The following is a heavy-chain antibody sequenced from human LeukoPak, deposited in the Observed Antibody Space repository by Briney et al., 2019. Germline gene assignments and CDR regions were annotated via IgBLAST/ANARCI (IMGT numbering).Heavy chain of an antibody. D-gene: IGHD3-22*01. J-gene: IGHJ3*02. V-gene: IGHV1-69*04. CDR1: GGTFSSYA. CDR2: IIPILGIA. CDR3: ARPKGTMVVEDAFDI. Sequence: GASVKVSCKASGGTFSSYAISWVRQAPGQGLEWMGRIIPILGIANYAQKFQGRVTITADKSTSTAYMELSSLRSEDTAVYYCARPKGTMVVEDAFDIWGQGTMVTVSS.